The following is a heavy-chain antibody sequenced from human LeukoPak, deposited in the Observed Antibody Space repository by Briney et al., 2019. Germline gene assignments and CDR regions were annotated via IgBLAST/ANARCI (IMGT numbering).Heavy chain of an antibody. V-gene: IGHV1-2*02. D-gene: IGHD2-8*01. Sequence: ASVKVSCKASGYTFTGYYMHWVRQAPGQGLEWMGWINPNSGGTNYAQKFQGRVTMTRDTSISTAYMELSRLRSDDTAVYYFAREATGVSYYYYYMDVWGKGTTVTVSS. J-gene: IGHJ6*03. CDR1: GYTFTGYY. CDR3: AREATGVSYYYYYMDV. CDR2: INPNSGGT.